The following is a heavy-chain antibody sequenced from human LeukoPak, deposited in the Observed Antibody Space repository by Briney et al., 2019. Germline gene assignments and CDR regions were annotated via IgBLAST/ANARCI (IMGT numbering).Heavy chain of an antibody. V-gene: IGHV4-34*01. CDR3: ARHVWDLVLGDLYYHYYMDV. CDR2: INYSGST. Sequence: SETLSLTCAVYGGSFSSYYWSWIRQPPGKGLEWIGEINYSGSTNYNPSLKTRVTVSMDTSKNQFSLRLGSVTAADTAVYYCARHVWDLVLGDLYYHYYMDVWGKGTPVTVSS. D-gene: IGHD3-16*01. J-gene: IGHJ6*03. CDR1: GGSFSSYY.